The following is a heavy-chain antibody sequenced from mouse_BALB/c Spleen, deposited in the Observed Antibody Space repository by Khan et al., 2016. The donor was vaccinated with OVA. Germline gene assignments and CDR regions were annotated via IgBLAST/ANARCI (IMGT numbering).Heavy chain of an antibody. CDR3: EHYCGSSYFEY. Sequence: EVQLQESGPGLVKPSQSLSLTCTVTGYSITSDYAWNWIRQFPGNKLEWIGYISYSGSTSYNPSLKSRISITRDTSKTQFFLKLNSVTTEDTATYDCEHYCGSSYFEYWGQGTTLTVSS. CDR1: GYSITSDYA. CDR2: ISYSGST. V-gene: IGHV3-2*02. J-gene: IGHJ2*01. D-gene: IGHD1-1*01.